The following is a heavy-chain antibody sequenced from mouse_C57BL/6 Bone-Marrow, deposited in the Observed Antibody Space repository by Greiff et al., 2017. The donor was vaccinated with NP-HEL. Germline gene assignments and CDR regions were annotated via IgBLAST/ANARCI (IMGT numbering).Heavy chain of an antibody. CDR3: ARENWGFAY. J-gene: IGHJ3*01. Sequence: VQLQQSGPVLVKPGASVTMSCKASGYTFTDYYMNWVKQSHGKSLEWIGVINPYNGGTSYNQKFKGKATLTVDKSSSTAYMELNSLTSEDSAVYYCARENWGFAYWGQGTLVTVSA. D-gene: IGHD4-1*01. V-gene: IGHV1-19*01. CDR2: INPYNGGT. CDR1: GYTFTDYY.